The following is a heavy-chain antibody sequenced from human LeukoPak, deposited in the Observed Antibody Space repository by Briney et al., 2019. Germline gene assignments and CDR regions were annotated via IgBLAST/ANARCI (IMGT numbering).Heavy chain of an antibody. J-gene: IGHJ4*02. CDR2: ISSSGSTI. V-gene: IGHV3-48*03. D-gene: IGHD4-23*01. Sequence: GGSLRLSCAASGFSFSSNEMNWVRQAPGKGLEWVSYISSSGSTIYYGDSVKGRFTISRENAKNSQYLQMNSLGAEDMALYYCAKDISPDYGGHPPYFDYWGQGTLVTVSS. CDR1: GFSFSSNE. CDR3: AKDISPDYGGHPPYFDY.